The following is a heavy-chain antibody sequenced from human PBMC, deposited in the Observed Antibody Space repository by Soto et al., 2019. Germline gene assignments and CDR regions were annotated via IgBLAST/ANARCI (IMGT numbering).Heavy chain of an antibody. CDR3: ARTYYSGSGSSNWFDP. D-gene: IGHD3-10*01. Sequence: PSETLSLTCSVSGGSITSSNYYWVWIRHPPGKGLEWIASIYYSGSTYYNPSLKSRVTISVDTSKNQFYLKLSSVTAADTAVYYCARTYYSGSGSSNWFDPWGQGTLVTVSS. J-gene: IGHJ5*02. CDR2: IYYSGST. V-gene: IGHV4-39*01. CDR1: GGSITSSNYY.